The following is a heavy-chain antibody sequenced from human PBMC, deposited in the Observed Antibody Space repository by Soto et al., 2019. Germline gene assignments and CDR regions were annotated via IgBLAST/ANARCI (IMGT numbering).Heavy chain of an antibody. CDR3: TSEYSSSTGYFDY. V-gene: IGHV3-15*01. D-gene: IGHD6-6*01. Sequence: RLSCAASGFTFSNAWMSWVRQAPGKGLEWVGRIKSKTDGGTTDYAAPVKGRFTISRDDSKNTLYLQMNSLKTEDTAVYYCTSEYSSSTGYFDYWGQGTLVTVSS. CDR1: GFTFSNAW. J-gene: IGHJ4*02. CDR2: IKSKTDGGTT.